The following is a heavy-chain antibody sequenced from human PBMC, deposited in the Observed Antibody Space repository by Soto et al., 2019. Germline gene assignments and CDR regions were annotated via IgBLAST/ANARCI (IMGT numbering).Heavy chain of an antibody. V-gene: IGHV1-69*13. D-gene: IGHD2-21*02. CDR2: IIPIFGTA. Sequence: SVKVSCKASGGTFSSYAISWVRQAPGQGLEWMGGIIPIFGTANYAQKFQGRVTITADESTSTAYMELSSLRSEDTAVYYCARHCGGDCYSVSYYYYYGMDVWGQGTTVTVSS. CDR3: ARHCGGDCYSVSYYYYYGMDV. CDR1: GGTFSSYA. J-gene: IGHJ6*02.